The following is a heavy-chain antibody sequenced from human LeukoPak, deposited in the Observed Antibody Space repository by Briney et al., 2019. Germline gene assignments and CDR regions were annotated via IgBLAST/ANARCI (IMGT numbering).Heavy chain of an antibody. J-gene: IGHJ4*02. D-gene: IGHD3-10*01. CDR3: AKILPIVTRVRGITDF. CDR2: IGNSGGDT. CDR1: GFTFSNNA. V-gene: IGHV3-23*01. Sequence: GGSLRLSCAASGFTFSNNAMNWVRQAPGKGLEWVSSIGNSGGDTYYADSVKGRFTISRDNSKNTLYLQMDSLRAEDTAVYHCAKILPIVTRVRGITDFWGQGTLVTVSS.